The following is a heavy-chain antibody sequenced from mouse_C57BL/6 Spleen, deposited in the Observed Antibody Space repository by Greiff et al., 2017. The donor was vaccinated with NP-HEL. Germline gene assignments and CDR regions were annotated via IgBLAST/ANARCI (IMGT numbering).Heavy chain of an antibody. V-gene: IGHV1-69*01. CDR3: ARGEDGYYGYFDV. J-gene: IGHJ1*03. CDR1: GYTFTSYW. D-gene: IGHD2-3*01. Sequence: QVQLQQPGAELVMPGASVKLSCKASGYTFTSYWMHWVKQRPGQGLEWIGEIDPSASYTNYNQKFKGKSTLTVDKPSSTAYMQLSSLTSEDSAVYYCARGEDGYYGYFDVWGTGTTVTVSS. CDR2: IDPSASYT.